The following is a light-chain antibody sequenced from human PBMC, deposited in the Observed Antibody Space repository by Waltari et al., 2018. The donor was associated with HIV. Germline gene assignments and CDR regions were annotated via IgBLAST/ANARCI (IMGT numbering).Light chain of an antibody. CDR1: ACPTQY. V-gene: IGLV3-25*03. CDR2: KES. CDR3: QSADSSGTYVV. J-gene: IGLJ2*01. Sequence: SYKLTQPPSVSVSPGQTAMNTGPGDACPTQYYNGFQQKPGQAPVVVIYKESERPSGIPERFSGSSSGTAATLTISGVQAEDEADYYCQSADSSGTYVVFGGGTKLTVL.